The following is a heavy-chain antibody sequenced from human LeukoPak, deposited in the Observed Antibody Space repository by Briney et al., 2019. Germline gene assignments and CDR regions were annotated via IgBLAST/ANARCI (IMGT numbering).Heavy chain of an antibody. CDR1: GFDFSADY. J-gene: IGHJ6*03. Sequence: GGSLSLACEATGFDFSADYMTWIRQAPGKGLEWVAYISPGGDAIYYGDSVKGRFIVSRENAKNALYLEMNRLRAEDTAVYYCAREIVCYMDVWGKGATVTVSS. D-gene: IGHD2-15*01. CDR2: ISPGGDAI. V-gene: IGHV3-11*01. CDR3: AREIVCYMDV.